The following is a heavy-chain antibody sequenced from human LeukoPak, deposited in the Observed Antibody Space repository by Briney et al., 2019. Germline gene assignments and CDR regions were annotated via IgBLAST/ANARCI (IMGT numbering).Heavy chain of an antibody. V-gene: IGHV3-11*03. D-gene: IGHD6-13*01. Sequence: GGSLRLSCAAPGFTFSDYYMSWIRQAPGQGLEWVAYISHSSGFTNYADSVKGGFAISRDNAKNSLYLQMDSLRAEDTAIYYCAKLFKAYSSTWIDYWGQGNLVTVSS. J-gene: IGHJ4*02. CDR2: ISHSSGFT. CDR1: GFTFSDYY. CDR3: AKLFKAYSSTWIDY.